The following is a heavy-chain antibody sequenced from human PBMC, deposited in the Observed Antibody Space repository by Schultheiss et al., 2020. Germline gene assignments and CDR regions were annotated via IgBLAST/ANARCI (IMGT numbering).Heavy chain of an antibody. V-gene: IGHV3-30*04. Sequence: GGSLRLSCAASGFTFSSYAMHWVRQAPGKGLEWVAVISYDGSNKYYADSVKGRFTISRDNSKNTLYLQMNSLRAEDTAVYYCARERQQWLVLGTDYYYGMDVWGQGTTVTVSS. J-gene: IGHJ6*02. CDR3: ARERQQWLVLGTDYYYGMDV. CDR2: ISYDGSNK. D-gene: IGHD6-19*01. CDR1: GFTFSSYA.